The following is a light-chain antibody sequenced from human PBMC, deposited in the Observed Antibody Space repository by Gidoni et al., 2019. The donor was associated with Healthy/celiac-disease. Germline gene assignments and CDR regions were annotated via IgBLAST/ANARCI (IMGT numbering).Light chain of an antibody. Sequence: DIQMTQSPSTLSASLGDRVTITCRASQSISSWLAWYQQKPGKAPKLLIYKASSLESGVPSRFSGSGSGTEFTLTISSLQPDDFATYYCQQYNSYSQTFXQXTKLEIK. J-gene: IGKJ2*01. CDR1: QSISSW. CDR3: QQYNSYSQT. CDR2: KAS. V-gene: IGKV1-5*03.